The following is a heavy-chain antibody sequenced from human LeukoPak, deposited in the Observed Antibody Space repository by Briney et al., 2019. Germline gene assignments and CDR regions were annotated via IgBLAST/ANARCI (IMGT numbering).Heavy chain of an antibody. CDR2: IYSGGST. V-gene: IGHV3-53*01. Sequence: PGGSLRLSCAASGFTVSSNCMSWVRQAPGKGLEWVSVIYSGGSTYYADSVKGRFTISRDNSKNTLYLQMNSLRAEDTAVYYCASDSSGYDAFDIWGQGTMVTVSS. D-gene: IGHD3-22*01. J-gene: IGHJ3*02. CDR1: GFTVSSNC. CDR3: ASDSSGYDAFDI.